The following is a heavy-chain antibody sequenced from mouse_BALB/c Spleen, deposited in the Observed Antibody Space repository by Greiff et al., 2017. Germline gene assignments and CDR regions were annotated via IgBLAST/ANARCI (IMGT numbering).Heavy chain of an antibody. CDR3: ANYYGTLYYAMDY. D-gene: IGHD1-2*01. CDR1: GYTFTDYN. V-gene: IGHV1S29*02. CDR2: IYPYNGGT. J-gene: IGHJ4*01. Sequence: EVQLQQSGPELVKPGASVKISCKASGYTFTDYNMYWVKQSHGKSLEWIGYIYPYNGGTGYNQKFKSKATLTVDNSSSTAYMELRSLTSEDSAFYYCANYYGTLYYAMDYWGQGTSVTVSS.